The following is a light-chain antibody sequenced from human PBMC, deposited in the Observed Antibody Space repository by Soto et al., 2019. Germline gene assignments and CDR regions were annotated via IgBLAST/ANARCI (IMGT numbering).Light chain of an antibody. CDR1: QNIGNK. J-gene: IGKJ1*01. Sequence: IVMTQSPGTLSVSPGERATLSCRASQNIGNKVGWYQQKPGQAPRLLIYGASTRATGIPVRFSGSGSGTEFTLTITSLQSEDSAVYYCQQYNNWPPSWTFGQGTKVEMK. V-gene: IGKV3-15*01. CDR2: GAS. CDR3: QQYNNWPPSWT.